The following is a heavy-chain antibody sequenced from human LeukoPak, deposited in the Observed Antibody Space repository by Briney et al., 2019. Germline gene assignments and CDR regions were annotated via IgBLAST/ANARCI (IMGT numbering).Heavy chain of an antibody. CDR1: AGFIFSYY. D-gene: IGHD6-19*01. CDR2: IYYSGST. Sequence: SETLLRICSAAAGFIFSYYCICFRRHPGKGLEWIVYIYYSGSTNYNPSLKSRVTISVDTSKNQFSLKLSSVTAADTAVYYCAREREGGCLDYWGQGTLVTVSS. CDR3: AREREGGCLDY. J-gene: IGHJ4*02. V-gene: IGHV4-59*08.